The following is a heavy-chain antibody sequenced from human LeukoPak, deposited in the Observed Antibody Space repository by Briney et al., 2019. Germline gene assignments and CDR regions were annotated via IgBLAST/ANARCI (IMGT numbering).Heavy chain of an antibody. CDR2: IRSKAYGGTT. CDR1: GFTVSSNY. Sequence: GGCLRLSCAASGFTVSSNYMSWVRQAPGKGLEWVGFIRSKAYGGTTEYAASVKGRFTISRDDSKSIAYLQMNGLKTEDTAVYYCTRWDSAWYDYWGQGTLVTVSS. CDR3: TRWDSAWYDY. V-gene: IGHV3-49*04. D-gene: IGHD6-19*01. J-gene: IGHJ4*02.